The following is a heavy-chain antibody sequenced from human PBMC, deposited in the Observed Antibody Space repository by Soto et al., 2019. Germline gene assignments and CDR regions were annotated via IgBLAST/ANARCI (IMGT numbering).Heavy chain of an antibody. CDR2: IWYDGSNK. CDR1: GFTFSSYG. D-gene: IGHD6-6*01. Sequence: QVQLVESGGGVVQPGRSLRLSCAASGFTFSSYGMHWVRQAPGKGLEWVAVIWYDGSNKYYADSVKGRFTISRDNSKNPLYLQMNSLRAEDTAVYYCAKYSSSSGNAFDIWGQGTMVTVSS. CDR3: AKYSSSSGNAFDI. V-gene: IGHV3-33*06. J-gene: IGHJ3*02.